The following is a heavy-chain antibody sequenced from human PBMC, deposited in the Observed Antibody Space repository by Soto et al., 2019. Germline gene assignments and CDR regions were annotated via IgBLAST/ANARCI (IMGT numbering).Heavy chain of an antibody. CDR3: ARGLLLWFGELSRRGGYYYYMDV. Sequence: QVQLQQWGAGLLKPSETLSLTCAVYGGSFSGYYWSWIRQPPGMGLEWIGEIKESGSSNYNPYLKSRVTISVDTPKNHFSLKLSSVTAADTAVYYCARGLLLWFGELSRRGGYYYYMDVWGKGTMVTVSS. CDR1: GGSFSGYY. D-gene: IGHD3-10*01. J-gene: IGHJ6*03. V-gene: IGHV4-34*01. CDR2: IKESGSS.